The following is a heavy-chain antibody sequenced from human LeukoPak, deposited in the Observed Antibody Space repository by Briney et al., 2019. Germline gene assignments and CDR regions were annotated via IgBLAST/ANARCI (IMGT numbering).Heavy chain of an antibody. D-gene: IGHD6-19*01. CDR3: ARDGRIAVAGMDYFDY. CDR1: GGSISSYY. Sequence: KPSETLSLTCTVSGGSISSYYWSWSRQPPGMGLEWIGYIYYSGSTNYNPSLKSRVTISVDTSKNQFSLKLSSVTAADTAVYYCARDGRIAVAGMDYFDYWGQGTLVTVSS. J-gene: IGHJ4*02. V-gene: IGHV4-59*01. CDR2: IYYSGST.